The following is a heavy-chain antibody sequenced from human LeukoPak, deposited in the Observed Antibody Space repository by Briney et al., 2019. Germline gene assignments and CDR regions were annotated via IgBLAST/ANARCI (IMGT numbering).Heavy chain of an antibody. D-gene: IGHD6-13*01. CDR1: GYTFTSYA. V-gene: IGHV1-3*01. J-gene: IGHJ5*02. CDR3: ARIPSGGSSSWYST. Sequence: ASVKVSCKASGYTFTSYAMHWVRQAPGQRLEWMGWIYAGNGNTKYSQKFQGRVTITRDTSASTAYMELSSLRSEDTAVYYCARIPSGGSSSWYSTWGQGTLVTVSS. CDR2: IYAGNGNT.